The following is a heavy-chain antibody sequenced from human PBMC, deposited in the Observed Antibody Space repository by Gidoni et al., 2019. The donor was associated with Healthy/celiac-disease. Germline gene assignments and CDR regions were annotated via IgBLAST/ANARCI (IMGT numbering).Heavy chain of an antibody. CDR1: GFTFSGSA. Sequence: LKLSCAASGFTFSGSAMHWVRQASGKGLEWVGRIRSKANSYATAYAASVKGRFTISRDDSKNTAYLQMNSLKTEDTAVYYCTRAGSYWDYWGQGTLVTVSS. CDR3: TRAGSYWDY. V-gene: IGHV3-73*01. J-gene: IGHJ4*02. CDR2: IRSKANSYAT. D-gene: IGHD1-26*01.